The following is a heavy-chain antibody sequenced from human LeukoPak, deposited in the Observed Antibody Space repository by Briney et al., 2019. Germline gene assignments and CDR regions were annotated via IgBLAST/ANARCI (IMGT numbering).Heavy chain of an antibody. CDR2: IYYSGST. D-gene: IGHD3-9*01. Sequence: PSETLSLTCTVSGGSISSGGYYWSWIRQHPGKGLEWIGYIYYSGSTYYNPSLKSRVTISVDTSKNQFSLKLSSVTAADTAVYYCARDQLNYDILTGYYKARYFQHWGQGTLVTVSS. V-gene: IGHV4-31*03. J-gene: IGHJ1*01. CDR1: GGSISSGGYY. CDR3: ARDQLNYDILTGYYKARYFQH.